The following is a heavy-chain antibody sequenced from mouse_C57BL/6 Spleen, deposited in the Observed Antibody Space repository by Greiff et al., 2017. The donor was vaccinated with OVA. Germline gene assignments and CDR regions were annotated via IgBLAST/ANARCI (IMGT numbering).Heavy chain of an antibody. V-gene: IGHV1-74*01. CDR1: GYTFTSYW. CDR3: AILTGTTRDYAMDY. J-gene: IGHJ4*01. Sequence: QVQLQQPGAELVKPGASVKVSCKASGYTFTSYWMHWVKQRPGQGLEWIGRIHPSDSDTNYNQKFKGKATLTVDKSSSTAYMQLSSLTSEDSAVYYWAILTGTTRDYAMDYWGQGTSVTVSS. D-gene: IGHD4-1*01. CDR2: IHPSDSDT.